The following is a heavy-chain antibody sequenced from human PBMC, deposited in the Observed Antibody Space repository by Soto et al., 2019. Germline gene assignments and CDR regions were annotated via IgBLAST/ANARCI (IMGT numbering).Heavy chain of an antibody. J-gene: IGHJ4*02. D-gene: IGHD6-19*01. CDR1: GFSFDDYA. V-gene: IGHV3-9*01. CDR2: ISWNSFSI. CDR3: AKDKGQWLVRGAYDH. Sequence: GGSLRLSCAASGFSFDDYAMHWFRLTPGKGLEWVSGISWNSFSIGYADSVKGRFTIARDNAKNSLYLQMTSLRAEDAALYYCAKDKGQWLVRGAYDHWGQGTLVTVSS.